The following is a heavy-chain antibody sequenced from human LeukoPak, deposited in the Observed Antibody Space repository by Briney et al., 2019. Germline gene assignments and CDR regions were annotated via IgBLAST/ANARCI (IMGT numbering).Heavy chain of an antibody. D-gene: IGHD6-19*01. V-gene: IGHV4-61*01. CDR2: IYYSGST. J-gene: IGHJ4*02. CDR1: GGSVRSDNYY. Sequence: SETLSLTCIVSGGSVRSDNYYWSWIRQPPGRGLEWIGYIYYSGSTNYNPSLKSRITISVDTSTNQFSLKLSSVTAADTAVYYCAKGGHSSGWYHDYWGQGTLVTVSS. CDR3: AKGGHSSGWYHDY.